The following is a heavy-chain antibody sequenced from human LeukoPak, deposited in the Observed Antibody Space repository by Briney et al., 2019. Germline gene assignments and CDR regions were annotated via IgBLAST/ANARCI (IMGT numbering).Heavy chain of an antibody. CDR1: GYSISSGYY. CDR2: IYHSGST. V-gene: IGHV4-38-2*01. Sequence: PSETLSLTCAVSGYSISSGYYWGWIRQPPGKGLEWIGSIYHSGSTYYNPSLKSRVTISVDTSKNQFSLKLSSATAADTAVYYCARYLGYGDYNWFDPWGQGTLVTVSS. D-gene: IGHD4-17*01. CDR3: ARYLGYGDYNWFDP. J-gene: IGHJ5*02.